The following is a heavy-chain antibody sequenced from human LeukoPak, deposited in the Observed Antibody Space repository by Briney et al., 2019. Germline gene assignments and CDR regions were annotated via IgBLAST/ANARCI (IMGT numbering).Heavy chain of an antibody. V-gene: IGHV5-51*01. CDR3: ARHNADSSGYYPDG. Sequence: GESLKISCKGSGYSFTNYWIGWVRQMPGEGLEWMGIIYPADSDTRYSPSFQGQVTISADKSISTAYLQWSSLKASDTAMYYCARHNADSSGYYPDGWGQGTLVTVSS. CDR1: GYSFTNYW. D-gene: IGHD3-22*01. J-gene: IGHJ4*02. CDR2: IYPADSDT.